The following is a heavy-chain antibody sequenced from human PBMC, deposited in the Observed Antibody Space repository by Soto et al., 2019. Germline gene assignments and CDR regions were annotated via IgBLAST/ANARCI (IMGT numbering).Heavy chain of an antibody. D-gene: IGHD2-2*01. CDR3: ARLHGYCISSSCHGHYAMDV. CDR1: GDSIGSYY. J-gene: IGHJ6*02. V-gene: IGHV4-59*08. CDR2: VSFRGTT. Sequence: PSETLSLTCTVSGDSIGSYYWNWIRQPPGKGLEWIGYVSFRGTTSYNPSLKSRVSVSVDTSKNQFSLKVTSVTAADTAVYYCARLHGYCISSSCHGHYAMDVWGQGTTVTVSS.